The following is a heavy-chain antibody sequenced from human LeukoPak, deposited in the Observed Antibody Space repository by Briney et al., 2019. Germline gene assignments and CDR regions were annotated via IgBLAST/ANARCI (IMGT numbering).Heavy chain of an antibody. CDR3: ARQGRFSYFGMDV. CDR2: IYYAGRT. J-gene: IGHJ6*02. CDR1: GDSINGFY. V-gene: IGHV4-59*08. D-gene: IGHD3-10*01. Sequence: ETLSLTCTVSGDSINGFYWSWIRQPPGKGLEWVAYIYYAGRTTYNPSLKSRVTISVDTSKNQFSLKLTSLTAADTAVYYCARQGRFSYFGMDVWGQGTTVTVSS.